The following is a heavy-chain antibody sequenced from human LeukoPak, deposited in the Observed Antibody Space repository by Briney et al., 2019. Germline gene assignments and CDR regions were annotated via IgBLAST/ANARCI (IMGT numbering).Heavy chain of an antibody. V-gene: IGHV3-48*01. CDR2: ISSSSSTI. Sequence: GGSLRLSCAASGFTFSSYSMNWVRQAPGKGLEWVSYISSSSSTIYYADSVKGRFTISRDNAKNSLYLQMNSLRAEDTAVYYCARDSGCSGSPDYYYYYMDVWGKGITVTVSS. CDR3: ARDSGCSGSPDYYYYYMDV. D-gene: IGHD1-26*01. CDR1: GFTFSSYS. J-gene: IGHJ6*03.